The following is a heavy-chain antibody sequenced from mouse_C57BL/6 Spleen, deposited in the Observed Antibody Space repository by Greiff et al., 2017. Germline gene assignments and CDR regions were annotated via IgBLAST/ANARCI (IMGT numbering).Heavy chain of an antibody. CDR2: IDPSDSET. Sequence: QVQLQQPGAELVRPGSSVKLSCKASGYTFTSYWMHWVKQRPIQGLEWIGNIDPSDSETHYNQKFTDKATLTVDKSSSTAYMQLSSLTSEDSAVYYCARDDGYGGFAYWGQGTLVTVSA. CDR1: GYTFTSYW. CDR3: ARDDGYGGFAY. J-gene: IGHJ3*01. D-gene: IGHD2-3*01. V-gene: IGHV1-52*01.